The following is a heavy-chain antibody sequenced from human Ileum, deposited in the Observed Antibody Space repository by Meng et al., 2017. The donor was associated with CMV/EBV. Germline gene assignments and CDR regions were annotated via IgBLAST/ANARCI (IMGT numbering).Heavy chain of an antibody. CDR3: ARGIAARPGY. Sequence: GESLKISCAASGFTFSSYSMNWVRQAPGKGLEWVSSISSSSSYIYYADSVKGRFTISRDNAKNSLYLQMNSPRAEDTAVYYCARGIAARPGYWGQGTLVTVSS. D-gene: IGHD6-6*01. J-gene: IGHJ4*02. CDR2: ISSSSSYI. V-gene: IGHV3-21*01. CDR1: GFTFSSYS.